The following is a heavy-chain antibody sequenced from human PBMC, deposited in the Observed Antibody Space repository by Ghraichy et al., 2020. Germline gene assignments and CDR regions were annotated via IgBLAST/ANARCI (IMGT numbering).Heavy chain of an antibody. D-gene: IGHD6-13*01. Sequence: GGSLRLSCAASGFTFSSYSINWVRQAPGKGLGWDSDMSSSSSTLSYADSVKGRFTISRDNAKNSLCLKMNGLRDEDTAVYYCARDRVYQQPVSGVEVFDYWGQGTLVTVSS. CDR1: GFTFSSYS. CDR2: MSSSSSTL. V-gene: IGHV3-48*02. CDR3: ARDRVYQQPVSGVEVFDY. J-gene: IGHJ4*02.